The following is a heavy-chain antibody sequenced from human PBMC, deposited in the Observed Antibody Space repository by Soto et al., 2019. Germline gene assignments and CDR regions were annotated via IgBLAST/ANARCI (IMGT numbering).Heavy chain of an antibody. J-gene: IGHJ4*02. D-gene: IGHD2-2*02. CDR1: GYSFTSYW. Sequence: GESLKISCMGSGYSFTSYWIGWVRQMPGKGLEWLGIIYPGDSHTRYSPSFQGQVTISADKSISTAYLQWNSLKASDTAIYYCARQGYCSTTACSTVDYWGQGTLVTVSS. V-gene: IGHV5-51*01. CDR3: ARQGYCSTTACSTVDY. CDR2: IYPGDSHT.